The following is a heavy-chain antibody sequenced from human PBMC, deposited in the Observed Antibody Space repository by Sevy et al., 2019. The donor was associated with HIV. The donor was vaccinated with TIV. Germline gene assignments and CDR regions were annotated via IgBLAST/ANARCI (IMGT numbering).Heavy chain of an antibody. D-gene: IGHD3-22*01. CDR2: ISASGYST. V-gene: IGHV3-23*01. CDR3: AKDFSDVYYYDSSATVDY. J-gene: IGHJ4*02. CDR1: GIAFSTYA. Sequence: GGSLRLSCAASGIAFSTYAMCWVRQAPGKGLEWVSSISASGYSTYYADSVKGRFTLSRDNSRNTLDLQMNSLRADDTAVYYCAKDFSDVYYYDSSATVDYWGQGTLVTVSS.